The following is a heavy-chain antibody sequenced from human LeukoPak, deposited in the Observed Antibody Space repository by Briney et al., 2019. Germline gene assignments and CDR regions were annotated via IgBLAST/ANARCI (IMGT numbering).Heavy chain of an antibody. D-gene: IGHD6-13*01. J-gene: IGHJ4*02. CDR1: GFTFSSYA. V-gene: IGHV3-30-3*01. CDR3: ARDPGTARNSSSWTFDY. CDR2: ISYDGSNK. Sequence: PGGSLRLSCAASGFTFSSYAMLWVRQAPGKELEWVAVISYDGSNKYYADSVKGRFTISRDNSKNTLYLQMNSLRAEDTAVYYCARDPGTARNSSSWTFDYWGQGTLVTVSS.